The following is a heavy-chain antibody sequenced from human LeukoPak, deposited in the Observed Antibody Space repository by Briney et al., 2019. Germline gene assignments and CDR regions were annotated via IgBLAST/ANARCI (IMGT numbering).Heavy chain of an antibody. Sequence: GGSLRLSCAASGFTFSSYAMHWVRQAPGKGLEWVAVISYDGSNKYYADSVKGRFTISRDNSKNTLYLQMNSLRAEDTAVYYCARAIGDYYGSGIDYYYYYGMDVWGQGTTVTVSS. V-gene: IGHV3-30-3*01. J-gene: IGHJ6*02. CDR1: GFTFSSYA. CDR3: ARAIGDYYGSGIDYYYYYGMDV. CDR2: ISYDGSNK. D-gene: IGHD3-10*01.